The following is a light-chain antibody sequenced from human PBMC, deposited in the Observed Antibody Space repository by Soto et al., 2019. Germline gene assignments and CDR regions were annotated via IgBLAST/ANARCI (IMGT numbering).Light chain of an antibody. Sequence: DIQMTQPPSSLSASVGDRDTITCRASHGSSNCLALYQQKPGKVPKLLIYAASTLQSGVPSRFSGSRSGTNFTLTNSGLQPEEVAIDSCHEYYCSPRTFGQGIEVEIK. CDR2: AAS. V-gene: IGKV1-27*01. CDR3: HEYYCSPRT. J-gene: IGKJ1*01. CDR1: HGSSNC.